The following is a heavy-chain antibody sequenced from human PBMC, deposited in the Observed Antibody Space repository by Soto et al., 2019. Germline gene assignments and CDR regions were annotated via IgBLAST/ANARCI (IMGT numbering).Heavy chain of an antibody. CDR3: ARAPGDYFGY. Sequence: QVQLQESGPGLVKPSQTLSLTCTVSGGSISSGGYYWSWIRQHPGKGLEWIGYIFYSGRTDYNPSLKIRVTIAVDTSKNQFCLKLSSVTAAETAVYCCARAPGDYFGYWGQGTLVTVSS. CDR1: GGSISSGGYY. CDR2: IFYSGRT. J-gene: IGHJ4*02. V-gene: IGHV4-31*03.